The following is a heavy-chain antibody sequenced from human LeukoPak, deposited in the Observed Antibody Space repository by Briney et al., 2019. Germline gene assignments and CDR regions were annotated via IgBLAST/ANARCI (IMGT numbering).Heavy chain of an antibody. CDR3: ARDVFGSGSYYNDMDY. CDR1: GYSISSGYY. D-gene: IGHD3-10*01. V-gene: IGHV4-38-2*02. Sequence: SETLSLTCTVSGYSISSGYYWGWIRQPPGKGLEWIGSIYHSGSTYYNPSLKSRVTISVDTSKNQFSLKLSSVTAADTAVYYCARDVFGSGSYYNDMDYWGQGTLVTVSS. CDR2: IYHSGST. J-gene: IGHJ4*02.